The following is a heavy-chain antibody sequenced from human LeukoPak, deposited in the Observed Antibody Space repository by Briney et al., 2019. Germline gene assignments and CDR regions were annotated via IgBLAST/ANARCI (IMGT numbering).Heavy chain of an antibody. Sequence: ASVKVSCKASGYTFTSYGISWVRQAPGQGLEWMGWISAYNGNTNYAQKLQGGVTMTTDTSTSTAYMELRSLRSEDTAVYYCARQRLQYALYDYWGQGTLVTVSS. CDR1: GYTFTSYG. V-gene: IGHV1-18*01. D-gene: IGHD6-25*01. CDR3: ARQRLQYALYDY. J-gene: IGHJ4*02. CDR2: ISAYNGNT.